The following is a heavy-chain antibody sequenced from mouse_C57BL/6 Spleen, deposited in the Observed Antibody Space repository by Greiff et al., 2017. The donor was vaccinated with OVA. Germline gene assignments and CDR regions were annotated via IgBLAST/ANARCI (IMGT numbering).Heavy chain of an antibody. D-gene: IGHD2-4*01. Sequence: VQLQQSGPELVKPGASVKISCKASGYAFSSSWMNWVKQRPGKGLEWIGRIYPGDGDTNYNGKFKGKATLTADKSSSTAYMQLSSLTSEDSAVYFCAREEGLRRGYAMDYWGQGTSVTVSS. CDR3: AREEGLRRGYAMDY. J-gene: IGHJ4*01. CDR2: IYPGDGDT. CDR1: GYAFSSSW. V-gene: IGHV1-82*01.